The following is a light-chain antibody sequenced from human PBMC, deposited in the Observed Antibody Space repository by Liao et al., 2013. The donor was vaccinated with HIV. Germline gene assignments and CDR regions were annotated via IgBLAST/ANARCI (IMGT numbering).Light chain of an antibody. Sequence: SYELTQPPSVSVAPGKTARITCGGNSIGSKSVHWYQQKPGQAPLLVIYYDSDRPSGIPERFSASNSGNTATLTISGTQALDEADYFCQAWDSNTAIFGGGTKLTVL. CDR3: QAWDSNTAI. J-gene: IGLJ2*01. V-gene: IGLV3-21*01. CDR2: YDS. CDR1: SIGSKS.